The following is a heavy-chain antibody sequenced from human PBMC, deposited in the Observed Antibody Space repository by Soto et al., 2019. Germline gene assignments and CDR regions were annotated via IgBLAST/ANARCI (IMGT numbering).Heavy chain of an antibody. CDR3: AITTSTVSYWFDP. V-gene: IGHV3-7*03. CDR2: IKEDGGEQ. J-gene: IGHJ5*02. CDR1: GFSFSSYW. D-gene: IGHD4-4*01. Sequence: GGSLRLSCAASGFSFSSYWMSWVRQAPGKGPEWVANIKEDGGEQHYVDSVKGRFTISRDNTENSLFLQMNNLRAEDSAIYYCAITTSTVSYWFDPWGPGTQVTVSS.